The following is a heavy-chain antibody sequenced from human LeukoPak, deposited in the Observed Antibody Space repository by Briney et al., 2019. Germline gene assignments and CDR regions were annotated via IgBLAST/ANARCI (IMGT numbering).Heavy chain of an antibody. D-gene: IGHD3-10*01. V-gene: IGHV3-30*02. J-gene: IGHJ4*02. Sequence: GGSLRLSCAASGFTFSSYGMHWVRQAPGKGLEWVAFTQYDGSYKLYADSVKGRFTVSRDNSKNTLYLQMNSLRAEDTAVYYCAKYRSYYGSGIDYWGQGTLVTVSS. CDR2: TQYDGSYK. CDR1: GFTFSSYG. CDR3: AKYRSYYGSGIDY.